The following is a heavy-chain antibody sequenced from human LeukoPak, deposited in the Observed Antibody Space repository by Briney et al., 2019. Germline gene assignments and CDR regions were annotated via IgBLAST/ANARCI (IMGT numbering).Heavy chain of an antibody. CDR3: AKDSDILGVVTPYGMDV. CDR2: ISYDGSNK. Sequence: GGSLRLSCAASGFTFSSYAMHWVRQAPGKGLEWVAVISYDGSNKYYADSVKGRFTISRDNSKNTLYLQMNSLRAEDTAVYYCAKDSDILGVVTPYGMDVWGQGTTVTVSS. J-gene: IGHJ6*02. V-gene: IGHV3-30-3*01. CDR1: GFTFSSYA. D-gene: IGHD3-3*02.